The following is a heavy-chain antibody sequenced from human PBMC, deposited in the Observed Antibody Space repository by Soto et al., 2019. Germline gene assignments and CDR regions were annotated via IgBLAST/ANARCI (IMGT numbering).Heavy chain of an antibody. CDR3: ARGTMVPAAPVLYYFDY. D-gene: IGHD2-2*01. CDR2: IYTSGST. CDR1: GGSISSYY. V-gene: IGHV4-4*07. Sequence: SETLSLTCTVSGGSISSYYWSWIRQPAGKGLEWIGRIYTSGSTNYNPSLKSRVTMSVDTSKNQFSLKLSSVTAADTAVYYCARGTMVPAAPVLYYFDYWGQGTLVTVSS. J-gene: IGHJ4*02.